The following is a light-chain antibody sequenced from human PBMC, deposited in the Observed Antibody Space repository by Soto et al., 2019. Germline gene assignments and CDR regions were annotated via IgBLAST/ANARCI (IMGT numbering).Light chain of an antibody. CDR3: RSYRSSNTLL. CDR1: SSDVGDYDY. Sequence: QSALTQPASVSGSPGQSITISCTGTSSDVGDYDYVSWYQQYAGKAPKMMIYEVSNRPSGVSNRFSGSKSGNTASLTISGLQAEDAADYYCRSYRSSNTLLFGGGTKLTVL. J-gene: IGLJ2*01. V-gene: IGLV2-14*01. CDR2: EVS.